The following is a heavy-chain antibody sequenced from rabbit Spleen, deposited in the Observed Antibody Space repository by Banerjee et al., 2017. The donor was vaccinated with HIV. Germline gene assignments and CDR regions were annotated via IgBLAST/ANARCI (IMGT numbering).Heavy chain of an antibody. CDR1: GFSFSSSYY. V-gene: IGHV1S40*01. D-gene: IGHD2-1*01. J-gene: IGHJ4*01. Sequence: QSLEESGGGLVQPEGSLTLTCTASGFSFSSSYYMCWVRQAPGKGLEWIGCIYTGSGSTYYANWAKGRFTISKTSSTTVTLQMTSLTAADTATYFCARDGHTNGGYELNLWGPGTLVTVS. CDR3: ARDGHTNGGYELNL. CDR2: IYTGSGST.